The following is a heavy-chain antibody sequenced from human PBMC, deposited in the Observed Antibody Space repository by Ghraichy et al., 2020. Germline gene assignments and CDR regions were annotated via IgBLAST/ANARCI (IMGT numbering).Heavy chain of an antibody. Sequence: LSLTCAASGFTFSSYWMHWVRQAPGKGLVWVSRIKGDGSAITYADSGKGRFTISRDNAKNTLYLQMNSLTAADTAGYVCARDWPPSYWGQGTLVTVSS. CDR3: ARDWPPSY. CDR1: GFTFSSYW. CDR2: IKGDGSAI. V-gene: IGHV3-74*01. J-gene: IGHJ4*02.